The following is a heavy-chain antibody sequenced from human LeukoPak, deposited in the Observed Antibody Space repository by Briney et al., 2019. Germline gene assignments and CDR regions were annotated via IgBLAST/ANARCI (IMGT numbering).Heavy chain of an antibody. CDR1: GGSVSSYY. CDR2: IYTTGST. D-gene: IGHD6-13*01. Sequence: SETLSLTCTVSGGSVSSYYWSWVRQPAGKGLEWIGRIYTTGSTNYNASLKGRVTMSVDTSKNQFSLKLSSVTAADTAVYYCARTRSISWCYFDYWGQGTLVTVSS. CDR3: ARTRSISWCYFDY. J-gene: IGHJ4*02. V-gene: IGHV4-4*07.